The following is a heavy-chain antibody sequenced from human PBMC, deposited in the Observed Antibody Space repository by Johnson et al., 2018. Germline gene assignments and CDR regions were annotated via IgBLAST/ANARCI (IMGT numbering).Heavy chain of an antibody. CDR1: GFTFSNYN. CDR2: ISSSRSST. V-gene: IGHV3-21*06. J-gene: IGHJ5*02. CDR3: ARMKPQGAYNWFDP. Sequence: VQLVQSGGGLVKPGGSLRLSCEASGFTFSNYNMNWVRQAPGKGLEWVSSISSSRSSTYYADSVKGRFTISRDNAKNSLYLQINSLRPEDTAVYYCARMKPQGAYNWFDPWGQGTLVTVSS.